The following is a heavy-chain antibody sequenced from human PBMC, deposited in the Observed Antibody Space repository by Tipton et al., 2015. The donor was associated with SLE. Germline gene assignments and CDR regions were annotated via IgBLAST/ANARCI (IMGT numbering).Heavy chain of an antibody. CDR3: ARVRRYYDFWSGPKAFDI. CDR1: GGSFSGYF. CDR2: INHSGST. Sequence: LRLSCAVYGGSFSGYFWSWIRQPPGKGLEWIGEINHSGSTNYNPSLNSRVTISVDTSKNQFSLKLSSVTAADTAVYYCARVRRYYDFWSGPKAFDIWGQGTMVTVSS. D-gene: IGHD3-3*01. V-gene: IGHV4-34*01. J-gene: IGHJ3*02.